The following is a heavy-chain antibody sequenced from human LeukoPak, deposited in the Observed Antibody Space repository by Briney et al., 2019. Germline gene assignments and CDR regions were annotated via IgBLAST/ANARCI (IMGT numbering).Heavy chain of an antibody. Sequence: GASVKVSCKASGYTFTGYYMHWVRQAPGQGLEWMGWINPNSGGTNYAQKFQGRVTMTRDTSISTAYMELSRLGSDDTAVYYCARDLAPGDTAMAHYYYYGMDVWGQGTTVTVSS. CDR2: INPNSGGT. J-gene: IGHJ6*02. D-gene: IGHD5-18*01. CDR3: ARDLAPGDTAMAHYYYYGMDV. CDR1: GYTFTGYY. V-gene: IGHV1-2*02.